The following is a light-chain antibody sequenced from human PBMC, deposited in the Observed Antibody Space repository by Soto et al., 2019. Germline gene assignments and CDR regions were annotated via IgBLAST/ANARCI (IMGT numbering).Light chain of an antibody. CDR2: RAS. J-gene: IGKJ4*01. CDR1: QSVSSNY. Sequence: EIVLPQSPGTLSLSPGESSTLSRRASQSVSSNYLAWYQQKPGQATKVLIYRASIRATGIPDRFTGSGSGTDFTLTISRLEPEDFAVYYCQQYGSSPLTFGGGTKVDIK. V-gene: IGKV3-20*01. CDR3: QQYGSSPLT.